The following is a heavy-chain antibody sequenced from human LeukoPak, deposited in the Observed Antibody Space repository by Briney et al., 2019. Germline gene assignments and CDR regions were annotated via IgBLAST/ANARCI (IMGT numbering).Heavy chain of an antibody. J-gene: IGHJ3*02. CDR1: GFTFSSYA. D-gene: IGHD2-2*01. Sequence: PGRSLRLSCAASGFTFSSYAMHWVRQAPGKGLEWVAVISYDGSNKYYADSVKGRFTISRDNSKNTLHLQMNSLRAEDTAVYYCARATVPATESHAFDIWGQGTMVTVSS. V-gene: IGHV3-30*04. CDR3: ARATVPATESHAFDI. CDR2: ISYDGSNK.